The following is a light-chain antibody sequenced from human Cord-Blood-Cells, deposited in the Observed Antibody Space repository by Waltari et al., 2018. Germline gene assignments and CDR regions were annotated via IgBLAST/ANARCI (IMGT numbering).Light chain of an antibody. Sequence: DIQMTQSPPTLSASVGDRVTITCRASQSISSWLAWYQQKPGKAPKLQIYKASSLESGVPSRFSGRGSGTEFTLTISSLQPDDFATYYCQQYNSYSRTFGQGTKVEIK. CDR1: QSISSW. J-gene: IGKJ1*01. CDR2: KAS. V-gene: IGKV1-5*03. CDR3: QQYNSYSRT.